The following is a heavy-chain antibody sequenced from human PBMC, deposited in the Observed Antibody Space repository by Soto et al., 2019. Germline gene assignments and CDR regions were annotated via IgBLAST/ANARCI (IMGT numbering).Heavy chain of an antibody. D-gene: IGHD1-26*01. J-gene: IGHJ3*02. CDR1: GFTVSSNY. V-gene: IGHV3-53*04. CDR3: ARDGSSGSYSGAFDI. Sequence: GESLKISCAASGFTVSSNYMSWVRQAPGKGLEWVSVIYSGGSTYYADSVKGRFTISRHNSKNTLYLQMNSLRAEDTAVYYCARDGSSGSYSGAFDIWGQGTMVTVSS. CDR2: IYSGGST.